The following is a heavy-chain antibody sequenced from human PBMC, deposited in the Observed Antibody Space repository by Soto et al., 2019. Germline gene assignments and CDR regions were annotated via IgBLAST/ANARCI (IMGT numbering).Heavy chain of an antibody. CDR2: IIPIFGTA. J-gene: IGHJ6*02. D-gene: IGHD6-19*01. V-gene: IGHV1-69*06. Sequence: QVQLVQSGAEVKKPGSSVKVSCKASGGTFSSYAISWVRQAPGQGLEWMGGIIPIFGTANYAQKFQGRVTTTPDKSTSTAYMELSSLRSEDTAVYYCARVEVAGPRKNHYYYGMDVWGQGTTVTVSS. CDR3: ARVEVAGPRKNHYYYGMDV. CDR1: GGTFSSYA.